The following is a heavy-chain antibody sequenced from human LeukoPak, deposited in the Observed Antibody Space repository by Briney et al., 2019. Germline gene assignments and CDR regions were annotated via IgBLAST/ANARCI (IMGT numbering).Heavy chain of an antibody. D-gene: IGHD4-17*01. CDR2: FDPEDGET. J-gene: IGHJ5*02. CDR1: GYTLTELS. Sequence: ASVKVSCKVSGYTLTELSMHWVRQAPGKGLEWMGGFDPEDGETIYAQKFQGRVTMTEDTSTDTAYMELSSLRSEDTAVYYCATLNDGDGGNWFGPWGQGTLVTVSS. CDR3: ATLNDGDGGNWFGP. V-gene: IGHV1-24*01.